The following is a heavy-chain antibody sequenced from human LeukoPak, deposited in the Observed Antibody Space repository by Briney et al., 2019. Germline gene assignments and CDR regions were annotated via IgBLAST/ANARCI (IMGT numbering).Heavy chain of an antibody. CDR2: IYYSGST. Sequence: SETLSLTCTVSGGSISSYYWSWIRQPPGKGLEWIGNIYYSGSTNYNPSLKIRVAISVGTSQNHFSLNLSSVTAADTAVYYCARHESGSYWAGAFDIWGQGTMVTVSS. D-gene: IGHD1-26*01. CDR3: ARHESGSYWAGAFDI. CDR1: GGSISSYY. J-gene: IGHJ3*02. V-gene: IGHV4-59*08.